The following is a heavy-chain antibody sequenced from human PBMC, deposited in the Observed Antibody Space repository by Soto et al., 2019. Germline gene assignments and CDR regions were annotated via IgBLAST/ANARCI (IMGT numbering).Heavy chain of an antibody. V-gene: IGHV1-69*13. J-gene: IGHJ6*02. CDR2: IIPIFGTA. CDR1: GGTFSSYA. D-gene: IGHD3-22*01. CDR3: ARIRSSGYLDYYYYGMDV. Sequence: SVKVSCKASGGTFSSYAISWVRQAPGQGLEWMGGIIPIFGTANYAQKFQGRVTITADESTSTAYMELSSLRSEDTAVYYCARIRSSGYLDYYYYGMDVWGQGTTVTVSS.